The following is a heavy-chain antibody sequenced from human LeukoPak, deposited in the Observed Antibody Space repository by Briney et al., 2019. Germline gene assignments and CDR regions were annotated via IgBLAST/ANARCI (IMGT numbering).Heavy chain of an antibody. CDR1: GFTFSDYY. D-gene: IGHD3-22*01. Sequence: GGSLRLSCTASGFTFSDYYMNWVRQAPGKGLEWISYIRNSGSATYYADSVEGRFTISRDNAKNSLYLRMNSLRPEDTAMYYCTRGAEVSGYPVFQHWGQGALVTVSS. V-gene: IGHV3-11*01. CDR3: TRGAEVSGYPVFQH. CDR2: IRNSGSAT. J-gene: IGHJ4*02.